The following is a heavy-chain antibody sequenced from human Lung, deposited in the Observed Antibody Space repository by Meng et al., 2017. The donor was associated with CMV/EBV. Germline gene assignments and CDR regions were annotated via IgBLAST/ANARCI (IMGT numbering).Heavy chain of an antibody. J-gene: IGHJ6*02. CDR2: IRGSDGST. V-gene: IGHV3-23*01. CDR3: AKARCGSASCSLGMDV. CDR1: GFTFSTYG. D-gene: IGHD2-2*01. Sequence: GGSLRLXXVASGFTFSTYGMSWVRQAPGKGLEWVSVIRGSDGSTHYADSAKGRFTISRDNSKNTLFLQMNSLRADDTAVYYCAKARCGSASCSLGMDVWGQGXTVTVSS.